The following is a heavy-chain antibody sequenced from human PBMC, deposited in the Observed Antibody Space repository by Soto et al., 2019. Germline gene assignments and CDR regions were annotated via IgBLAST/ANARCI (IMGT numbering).Heavy chain of an antibody. CDR3: ASGMEKWGRARVI. J-gene: IGHJ3*02. D-gene: IGHD3-16*01. V-gene: IGHV3-74*03. CDR1: ESTLSSHW. CDR2: INSDGNST. Sequence: EVQLVESGGGLVQPEGSLRLSCTASESTLSSHWMHWVRQAPGKGLVWVSRINSDGNSTTYADSVKGRFTISRDNAKNTMYLEMQSPRAEDKDVYYRASGMEKWGRARVIWGEATLVTVSS.